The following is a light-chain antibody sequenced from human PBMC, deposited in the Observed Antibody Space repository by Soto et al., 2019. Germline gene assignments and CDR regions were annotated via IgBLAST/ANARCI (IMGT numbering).Light chain of an antibody. CDR3: QQYGGSPYT. CDR2: GAS. CDR1: QYIATSY. V-gene: IGKV3-20*01. Sequence: EIVLTQSPGTLSLSPGEGATLSCRSSQYIATSYLAWYQQRRGQAPRLLIYGASSRATGIPDMFSGSGSGTDFTLTISRLEPEDFAVYYCQQYGGSPYTFGQGTTVEIK. J-gene: IGKJ2*01.